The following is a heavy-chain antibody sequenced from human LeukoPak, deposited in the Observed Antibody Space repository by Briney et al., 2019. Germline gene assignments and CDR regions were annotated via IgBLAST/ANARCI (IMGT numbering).Heavy chain of an antibody. CDR2: FDPEDGET. V-gene: IGHV1-24*01. CDR1: GYTLTELS. J-gene: IGHJ4*02. Sequence: GASVKVSCKVSGYTLTELSMHWVRQAPGKGLEWMGGFDPEDGETIYAQKFQGRVTMTEDTSTDTAYMELSSLRSEDTAVYYCATSAGFGELLRHTWGYFDYWGQGTLVTVSS. CDR3: ATSAGFGELLRHTWGYFDY. D-gene: IGHD3-10*01.